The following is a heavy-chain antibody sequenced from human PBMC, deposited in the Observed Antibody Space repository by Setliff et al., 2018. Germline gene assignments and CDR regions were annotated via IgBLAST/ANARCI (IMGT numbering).Heavy chain of an antibody. CDR2: INHSGST. Sequence: SETLSLTCAVYGGSFSGYYWSWIRQPPGKGLEWIGEINHSGSTNDNPSLKSRVTMSVDTSKNQFSLKLSSVTAADTAVYYCARVRYVFWSGSIDYWGQGTLVTVSS. V-gene: IGHV4-34*01. CDR1: GGSFSGYY. CDR3: ARVRYVFWSGSIDY. J-gene: IGHJ4*02. D-gene: IGHD3-3*01.